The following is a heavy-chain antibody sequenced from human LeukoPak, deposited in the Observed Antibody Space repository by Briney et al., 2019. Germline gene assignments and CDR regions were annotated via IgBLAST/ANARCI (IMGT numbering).Heavy chain of an antibody. Sequence: PSETLSLTCTVSGGSISSSSYYWGWIRQPPGKGLEWIGSIYYSGSTYYNPPLKSRVTISVDTSKNQFSLKLSSVTAADTAVYYCAGTMVRGTRGAFDIWGQGTMVTVSS. CDR2: IYYSGST. D-gene: IGHD3-10*01. V-gene: IGHV4-39*01. CDR3: AGTMVRGTRGAFDI. J-gene: IGHJ3*02. CDR1: GGSISSSSYY.